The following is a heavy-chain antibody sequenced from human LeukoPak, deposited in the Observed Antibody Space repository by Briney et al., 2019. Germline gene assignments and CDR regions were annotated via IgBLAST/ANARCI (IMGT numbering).Heavy chain of an antibody. D-gene: IGHD3-22*01. CDR1: GGSFSSSSLY. J-gene: IGHJ4*02. CDR2: IYYSGST. V-gene: IGHV4-39*01. Sequence: SGSPSPPRTLSGGSFSSSSLYLGGIPQPPRKGPGGSGGIYYSGSTYYNPSLRSRVTISVDTSKKQFSLKLSSVTAADTAVYYCARHVNTHYDSSGYRFDYWGQGTLVTVSS. CDR3: ARHVNTHYDSSGYRFDY.